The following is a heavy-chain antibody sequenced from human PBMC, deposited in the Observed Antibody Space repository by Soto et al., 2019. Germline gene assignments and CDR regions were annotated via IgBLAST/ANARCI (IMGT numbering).Heavy chain of an antibody. V-gene: IGHV6-1*01. Sequence: SQTLSLTCAISGDSVSSNSAAWSWIRQSPSRGLEWLGRTYYRSKWYNDYAVSVKSRITINPDTSKNQLSLQLNSVTPEDTAVYYCAREDYGDLNCFDPWSQGALVTVSS. J-gene: IGHJ5*02. CDR2: TYYRSKWYN. D-gene: IGHD4-17*01. CDR3: AREDYGDLNCFDP. CDR1: GDSVSSNSAA.